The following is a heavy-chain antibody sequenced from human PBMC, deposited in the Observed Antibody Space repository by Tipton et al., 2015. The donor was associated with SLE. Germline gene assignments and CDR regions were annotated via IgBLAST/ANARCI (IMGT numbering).Heavy chain of an antibody. CDR1: GYSISSGYY. CDR3: ARSRRLRFPINWYFDL. J-gene: IGHJ2*01. D-gene: IGHD3-3*01. CDR2: IYHSGTT. V-gene: IGHV4-38-2*01. Sequence: TLSLTCGVSGYSISSGYYWGWIRQTPGKGLEWIGSIYHSGTTNYTPSLKSRVTISVDTSKNQFSLKLSSVTAADTAVYYCARSRRLRFPINWYFDLWGRGTLVTVSS.